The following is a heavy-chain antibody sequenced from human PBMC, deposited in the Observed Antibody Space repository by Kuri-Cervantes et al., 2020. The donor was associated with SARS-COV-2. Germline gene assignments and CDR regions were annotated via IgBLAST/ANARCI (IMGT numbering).Heavy chain of an antibody. Sequence: LTCAASGFTVSTSYLSWVRQTPGKGLEIISVIYSGGSTYYAASVKGRFTNSRDKSKNTVYLQMNTLRVEDTAVYYCARRYPRRDGLDVWGQGTTVTVSS. CDR3: ARRYPRRDGLDV. CDR1: GFTVSTSY. D-gene: IGHD3-9*01. CDR2: IYSGGST. V-gene: IGHV3-53*01. J-gene: IGHJ6*02.